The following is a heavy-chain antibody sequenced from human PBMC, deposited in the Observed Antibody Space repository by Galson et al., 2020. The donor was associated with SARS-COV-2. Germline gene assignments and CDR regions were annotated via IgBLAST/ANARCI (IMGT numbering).Heavy chain of an antibody. CDR1: GFTFSSYA. Sequence: GGSLRLSCAASGFTFSSYAMHWVRQAPGKGLEWVAVISYDGSNKYYADSVKGRFTISRDNSKNTLYLQMNSLRAEDTAVYYCASPTTVGFVAALGWGQGTLVTVSS. CDR3: ASPTTVGFVAALG. D-gene: IGHD4-17*01. V-gene: IGHV3-30*04. CDR2: ISYDGSNK. J-gene: IGHJ4*02.